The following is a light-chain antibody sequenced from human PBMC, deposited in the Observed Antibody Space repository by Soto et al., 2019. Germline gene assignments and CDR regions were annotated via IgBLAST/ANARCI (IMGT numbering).Light chain of an antibody. Sequence: DIQMTQSPSSLSASVGDRVTITCRASQSMSLYLNWYQQKPGKAPKLLIYTASNLQSGVPSRFSGSEYGTDFTLTISNLQPEDSATYYCQQSYTTPFTFGQGTALEIK. V-gene: IGKV1-39*01. CDR3: QQSYTTPFT. CDR2: TAS. J-gene: IGKJ2*01. CDR1: QSMSLY.